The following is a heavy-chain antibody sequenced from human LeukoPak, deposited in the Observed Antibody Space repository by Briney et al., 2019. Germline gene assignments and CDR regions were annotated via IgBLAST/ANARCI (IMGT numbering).Heavy chain of an antibody. CDR2: ISGSGGST. CDR3: AKAEGDMTTVVTPWGYFDY. J-gene: IGHJ4*02. CDR1: GFTFSSYA. V-gene: IGHV3-23*01. Sequence: PGGSLRLSCAASGFTFSSYAMSWVRQAPGKGLEWVSAISGSGGSTYYADSVKGRFTISRDNSKNTLYLQMNSLRAEDTAVYYCAKAEGDMTTVVTPWGYFDYWGQGTLVTVSS. D-gene: IGHD4-23*01.